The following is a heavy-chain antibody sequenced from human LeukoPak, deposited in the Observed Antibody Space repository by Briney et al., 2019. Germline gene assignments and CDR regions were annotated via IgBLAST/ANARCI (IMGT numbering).Heavy chain of an antibody. D-gene: IGHD2-2*01. Sequence: KPGGSLRLSCAASGFTFSSYSMNWVRQAPGKGLEWVSSISSSSSYIYYADSVKGRFTISRDNAKNSLYLQMNSLRAEDTAVYYCARERFAVVVPAAKRFRWFDPWGQGTLVTVSS. CDR1: GFTFSSYS. CDR2: ISSSSSYI. V-gene: IGHV3-21*01. CDR3: ARERFAVVVPAAKRFRWFDP. J-gene: IGHJ5*02.